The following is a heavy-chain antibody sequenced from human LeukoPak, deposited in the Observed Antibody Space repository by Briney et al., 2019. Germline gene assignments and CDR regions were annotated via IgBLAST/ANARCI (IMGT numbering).Heavy chain of an antibody. V-gene: IGHV3-23*01. CDR3: AKLVVVSATLYYFDY. D-gene: IGHD2-15*01. Sequence: GGSLRLSCAASGFTFSSYAMSWVRQAPGKGLEWVSTIGGSGGTTYYADSVKGRLTISRDNSKNTLYLQMNSLRAEDTAVYYCAKLVVVSATLYYFDYWGQGTLVTVSS. CDR1: GFTFSSYA. J-gene: IGHJ4*02. CDR2: IGGSGGTT.